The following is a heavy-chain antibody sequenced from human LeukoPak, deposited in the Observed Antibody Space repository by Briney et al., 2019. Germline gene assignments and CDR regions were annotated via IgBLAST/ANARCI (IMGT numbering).Heavy chain of an antibody. V-gene: IGHV3-23*01. J-gene: IGHJ4*02. CDR3: ARTYYDFWSGYKN. Sequence: GGSLRLSCAASGFTFSSYAMSWVRQAPGKGLEWVSAISGSGGSTYYADSVKGRFTISRDNSKNMLYLQMNSLRAEDTAVYYCARTYYDFWSGYKNWGQGTLVTVSS. CDR1: GFTFSSYA. CDR2: ISGSGGST. D-gene: IGHD3-3*01.